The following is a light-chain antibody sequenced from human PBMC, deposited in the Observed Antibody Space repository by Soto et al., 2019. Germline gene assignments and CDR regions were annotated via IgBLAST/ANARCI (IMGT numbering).Light chain of an antibody. J-gene: IGLJ2*01. V-gene: IGLV2-14*03. Sequence: QSALTQPASVSGPPGQSITISCTGTSSDVGGYNYVSWYQQHPDKAPQLMIYDVSNRPSGISDRFSGSKSGNTASLTISGLQAEDEADYYCSSYTSTSTLVFGGGTKLTVL. CDR2: DVS. CDR3: SSYTSTSTLV. CDR1: SSDVGGYNY.